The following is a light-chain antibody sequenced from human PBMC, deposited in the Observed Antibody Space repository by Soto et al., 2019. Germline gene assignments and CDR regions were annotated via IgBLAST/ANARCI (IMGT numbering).Light chain of an antibody. CDR2: EGT. J-gene: IGLJ2*01. CDR3: CSYGNAATTVV. V-gene: IGLV2-23*01. Sequence: QSVLTQPASVSGSPGQSITISCTGARNYNLVSWYQQHPGRAPKLMIYEGTKRPSGLSDRFSGSKSGNTASLTISGLRAEDEASYHCCSYGNAATTVVFGGGTKVTVL. CDR1: RNYNL.